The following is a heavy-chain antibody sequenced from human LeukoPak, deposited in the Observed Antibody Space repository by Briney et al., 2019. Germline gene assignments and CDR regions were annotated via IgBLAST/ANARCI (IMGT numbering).Heavy chain of an antibody. J-gene: IGHJ3*01. CDR2: IGASGEST. D-gene: IGHD5-24*01. CDR3: AKDIQLST. Sequence: GGSLRLSCAAFGFTLSVAAMTWVRQAPGKGLEWVSLIGASGESTYYADSVKGRFTISRDNSKNTLSLQMNSLRVEDTAMYFCAKDIQLSTWGLGTMVTVSS. V-gene: IGHV3-23*01. CDR1: GFTLSVAA.